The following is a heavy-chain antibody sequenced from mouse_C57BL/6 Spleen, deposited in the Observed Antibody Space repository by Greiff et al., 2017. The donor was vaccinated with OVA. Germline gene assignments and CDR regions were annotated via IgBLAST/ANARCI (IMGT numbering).Heavy chain of an antibody. CDR2: IYPGDGDT. V-gene: IGHV1-80*01. Sequence: LQESGAELVKPGASVKISCKASGYAFSSYWMNWVKQRPGKGLEWIGQIYPGDGDTNYNGKFKGKATLTADKSSSTAYMQLSSLTSEDSAVYFCARHLYWYFDVWGTGTTVTVSS. CDR1: GYAFSSYW. CDR3: ARHLYWYFDV. J-gene: IGHJ1*03.